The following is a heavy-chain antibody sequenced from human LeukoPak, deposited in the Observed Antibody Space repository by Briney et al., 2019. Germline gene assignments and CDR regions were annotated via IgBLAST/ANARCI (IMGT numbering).Heavy chain of an antibody. CDR3: VKWGDYVPDY. Sequence: GGSLRLSCAASGFTFRNYAMSWVRQAPGKGLEWVSAILGSGASTYYADSVKGRFTISRDNSKNTLYLQMNSLRAEDTAVYYCVKWGDYVPDYWGQGSLVTVSS. V-gene: IGHV3-23*01. J-gene: IGHJ4*02. CDR2: ILGSGAST. D-gene: IGHD3-16*01. CDR1: GFTFRNYA.